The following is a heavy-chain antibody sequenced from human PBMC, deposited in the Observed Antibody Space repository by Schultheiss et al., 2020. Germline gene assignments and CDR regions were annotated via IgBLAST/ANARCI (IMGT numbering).Heavy chain of an antibody. CDR2: VFYSVNT. Sequence: SATLSLTCTVYGEFITSRNYYWGWIRQPPGKGLEWLGSVFYSVNTYYNPSLKSRVTISLDTSKNQFFLNLGPVTAADTAVYYCVRLVVLPTVDENWFDPWGHGTLVTVAS. V-gene: IGHV4-39*01. J-gene: IGHJ5*02. CDR1: GEFITSRNYY. CDR3: VRLVVLPTVDENWFDP. D-gene: IGHD2-2*01.